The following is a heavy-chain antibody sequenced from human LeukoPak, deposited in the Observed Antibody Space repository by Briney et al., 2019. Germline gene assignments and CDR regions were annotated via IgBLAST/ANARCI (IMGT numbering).Heavy chain of an antibody. CDR3: ARATRIVVVPAAILRYYYYYMDV. V-gene: IGHV4-34*01. J-gene: IGHJ6*03. CDR2: INHSGST. Sequence: SETLSLTCAVYGGSFSGYYWSWIRQPPGKGLEWNGEINHSGSTNYNPSLKSRVTISVDTSKNQFSLKLSSVTAADTAVYYCARATRIVVVPAAILRYYYYYMDVWGKGTTVTVSS. D-gene: IGHD2-2*01. CDR1: GGSFSGYY.